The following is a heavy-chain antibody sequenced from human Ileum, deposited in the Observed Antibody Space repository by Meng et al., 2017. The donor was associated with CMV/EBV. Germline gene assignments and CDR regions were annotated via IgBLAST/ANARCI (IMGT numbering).Heavy chain of an antibody. CDR1: GGSITTNKYY. V-gene: IGHV4-39*07. J-gene: IGHJ5*02. Sequence: QPQLQESGPGLVKPLETLSLTCSVSGGSITTNKYYWGWIRQPPGKGLEWIGSIFYSGSTYYKPSLKSRVTISRDTSKNQFSLKLTSVTAADTAVYFCARDLVGFLEGFDPWGQGTLVTVSS. CDR2: IFYSGST. CDR3: ARDLVGFLEGFDP. D-gene: IGHD3-3*01.